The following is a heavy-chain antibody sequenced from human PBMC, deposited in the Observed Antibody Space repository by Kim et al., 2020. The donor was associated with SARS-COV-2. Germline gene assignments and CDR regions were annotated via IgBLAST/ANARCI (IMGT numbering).Heavy chain of an antibody. CDR2: IYYSGST. V-gene: IGHV4-59*01. Sequence: SETLSLTCTVSGGSISSYYWSWIRQPPGKGLEWIGYIYYSGSTNYNPSLKSRVTISVDTSKNQFSLKLSSVTAADTAVYYCAIGHCSGGSCQFDPWGQGTLVTVSS. J-gene: IGHJ5*02. CDR1: GGSISSYY. CDR3: AIGHCSGGSCQFDP. D-gene: IGHD2-15*01.